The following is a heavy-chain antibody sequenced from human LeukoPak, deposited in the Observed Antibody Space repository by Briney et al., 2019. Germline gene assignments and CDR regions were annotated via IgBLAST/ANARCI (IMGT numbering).Heavy chain of an antibody. CDR2: IIPIFGTA. CDR3: AKSTYYDFWSGYRSYYYMDV. CDR1: GGTFSSYA. V-gene: IGHV1-69*05. J-gene: IGHJ6*03. Sequence: SVKVSCKASGGTFSSYAISWVRQAPGQGLEWMGGIIPIFGTANYALKFQGRVTITTDESTSTAYMELSSLRSEDTAVYYCAKSTYYDFWSGYRSYYYMDVWGKGTTVTVSS. D-gene: IGHD3-3*01.